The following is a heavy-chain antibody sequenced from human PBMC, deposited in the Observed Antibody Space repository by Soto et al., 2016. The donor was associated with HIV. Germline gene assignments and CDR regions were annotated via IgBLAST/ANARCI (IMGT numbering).Heavy chain of an antibody. CDR1: GFTFSSYA. J-gene: IGHJ6*03. V-gene: IGHV3-23*01. D-gene: IGHD3-22*01. CDR2: ISGSGGST. Sequence: EVQLLESGGGLVQPGGSLRLSCAASGFTFSSYAMSWVRQAPGKGLEWVSAISGSGGSTYYADSVKGRFTISRDNSKNTLYLQMNSLRAEDTAVYYCAKSPAVYYDSSGYYYYYYYMDVWGKGTTVTVSX. CDR3: AKSPAVYYDSSGYYYYYYYMDV.